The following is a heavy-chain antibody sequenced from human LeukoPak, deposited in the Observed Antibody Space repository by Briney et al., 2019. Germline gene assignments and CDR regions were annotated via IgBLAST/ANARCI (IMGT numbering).Heavy chain of an antibody. J-gene: IGHJ3*02. Sequence: PSEALSLTCAVYGGSFSGYYWSWIRQPPGKGLEWIGEINHSGSTNYNPSLKSRVTISVDTSKNQFSLKLSSVTAADTAVYYCARLTILRYFDWPIGGAFDIWGQGTMVTVPS. CDR2: INHSGST. V-gene: IGHV4-34*01. CDR1: GGSFSGYY. CDR3: ARLTILRYFDWPIGGAFDI. D-gene: IGHD3-9*01.